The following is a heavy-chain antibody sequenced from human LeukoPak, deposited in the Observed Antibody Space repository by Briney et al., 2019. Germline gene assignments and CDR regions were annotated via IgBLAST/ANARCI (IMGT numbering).Heavy chain of an antibody. CDR1: GYTFTGYY. CDR3: ARSAYSSSWTPYDAFDI. J-gene: IGHJ3*02. D-gene: IGHD6-13*01. V-gene: IGHV1-2*02. CDR2: INPNSGGT. Sequence: ASVKVSCKASGYTFTGYYMHWVRQAPGQGLEWMGWINPNSGGTNYAQKFQGRVTMTRDTSISTAYMELSRLRSDDTAVYYCARSAYSSSWTPYDAFDIWGQGTMVTVSS.